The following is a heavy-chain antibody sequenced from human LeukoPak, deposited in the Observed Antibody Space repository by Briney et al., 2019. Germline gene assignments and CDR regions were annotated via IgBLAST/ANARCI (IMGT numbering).Heavy chain of an antibody. Sequence: ASVKVSCKASGYTFTSYGISWVRQAPGQGLEWMGWISAYNGNTNYAQKLQGRVTMTTDTSTSTAYMELRSLRSDDTAVYYCARETGSAVGSTDFDYWGQGTLVTVSS. CDR1: GYTFTSYG. V-gene: IGHV1-18*01. CDR2: ISAYNGNT. CDR3: ARETGSAVGSTDFDY. D-gene: IGHD4-17*01. J-gene: IGHJ4*02.